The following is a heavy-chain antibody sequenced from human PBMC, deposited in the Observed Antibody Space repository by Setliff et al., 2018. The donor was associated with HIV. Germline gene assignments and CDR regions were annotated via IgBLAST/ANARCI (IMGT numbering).Heavy chain of an antibody. CDR2: IVPLFGTT. Sequence: SVKVSCKASGGSLSNYVITWVRRAPGQGLEWMGGIVPLFGTTNYAQNFQGRLTITTDQIMTTAYMELTSLRSEDTAVYYCASGSGYCTKGDCYIGVHRTPDKYYFDYWGQGTLVTVSS. CDR3: ASGSGYCTKGDCYIGVHRTPDKYYFDY. V-gene: IGHV1-69*05. CDR1: GGSLSNYV. D-gene: IGHD2-8*01. J-gene: IGHJ4*02.